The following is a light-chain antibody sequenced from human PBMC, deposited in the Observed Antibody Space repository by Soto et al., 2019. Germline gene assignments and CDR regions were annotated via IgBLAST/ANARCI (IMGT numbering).Light chain of an antibody. V-gene: IGKV3-15*01. Sequence: EIVMTQSPATLSVSPGDRATLSCRASESVSSNLAWYQQKPGQTPRLLIYGASTRATGIPARFSGSGSGTEFTLTISSLQSEDFAVYYCQHYNGWPARDTFGRGTKVEIK. CDR3: QHYNGWPARDT. CDR2: GAS. CDR1: ESVSSN. J-gene: IGKJ4*01.